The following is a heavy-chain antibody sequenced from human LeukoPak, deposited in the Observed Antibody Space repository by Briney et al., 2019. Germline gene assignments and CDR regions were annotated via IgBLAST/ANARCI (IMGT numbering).Heavy chain of an antibody. J-gene: IGHJ4*02. CDR3: ARAAVGAPLCVY. V-gene: IGHV1-18*01. CDR1: GGTFISYA. D-gene: IGHD1-26*01. CDR2: ISAYNGNT. Sequence: ASVKVSCKASGGTFISYAISWVRQATGQGLEWMGWISAYNGNTNYAQKLQDRVTMTTDTYTSTAYMEQRTLRSDDTAVYYCARAAVGAPLCVYWGQGALVTVS.